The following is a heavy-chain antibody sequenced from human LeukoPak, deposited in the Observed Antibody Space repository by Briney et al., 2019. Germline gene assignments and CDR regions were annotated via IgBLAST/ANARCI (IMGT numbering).Heavy chain of an antibody. D-gene: IGHD1-26*01. CDR1: GFTVSSNY. J-gene: IGHJ4*02. CDR2: IYSGGST. CDR3: AKGVSGSYPPRFDY. V-gene: IGHV3-53*05. Sequence: GGSLRLSCAASGFTVSSNYMSWVRQAPGKGLEWVSVIYSGGSTYYADSVKGRFTISRDNAKNSLYLQMNSLRAEDTALYYCAKGVSGSYPPRFDYWGQGTLVTVSS.